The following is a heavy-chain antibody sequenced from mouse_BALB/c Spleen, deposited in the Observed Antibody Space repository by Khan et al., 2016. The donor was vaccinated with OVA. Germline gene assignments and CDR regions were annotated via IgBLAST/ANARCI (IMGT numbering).Heavy chain of an antibody. Sequence: QVHVKQSGAELVKAGASVKMSCKASGYTFTSYWMHWVKQRLGQGLEWFAETNPTNGRTYYNEKFKSKATLTVDKSSSTAYMLLSGPTCEDSAVYYCAGIKKIVATYFDYWGQGTTLTVSS. J-gene: IGHJ2*01. CDR3: AGIKKIVATYFDY. V-gene: IGHV1S81*02. CDR1: GYTFTSYW. CDR2: TNPTNGRT. D-gene: IGHD1-1*01.